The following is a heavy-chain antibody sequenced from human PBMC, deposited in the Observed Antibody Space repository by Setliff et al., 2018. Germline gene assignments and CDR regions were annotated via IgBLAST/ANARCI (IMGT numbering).Heavy chain of an antibody. J-gene: IGHJ4*01. Sequence: GASVKVSCKASGYTFSDYHIHWMRQAPGQGLEWMGWIEPKSGDANYAQKLQGRVTMTRDMSVSTAYMELTRLSSDDTAMYYCLFWLAESASDYWGLGTPGHRLL. CDR3: LFWLAESASDY. CDR1: GYTFSDYH. CDR2: IEPKSGDA. D-gene: IGHD3-10*01. V-gene: IGHV1-2*02.